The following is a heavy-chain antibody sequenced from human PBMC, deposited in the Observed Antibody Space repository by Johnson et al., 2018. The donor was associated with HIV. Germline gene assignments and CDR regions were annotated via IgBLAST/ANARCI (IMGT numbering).Heavy chain of an antibody. D-gene: IGHD6-19*01. V-gene: IGHV3-49*03. J-gene: IGHJ3*02. Sequence: EVQLVESGGGLVQPGRSLRLSCTASGFIFGDYAMSWFRQAPGEGLEWVGFIRSNADGGTTDYVVPVTGRFTISSDDSKNTLYLQMNSLKTEDTAVYYCTTAINRLCSSSGWTGFWAFDMWCQGTMVTVSA. CDR1: GFIFGDYA. CDR2: IRSNADGGTT. CDR3: TTAINRLCSSSGWTGFWAFDM.